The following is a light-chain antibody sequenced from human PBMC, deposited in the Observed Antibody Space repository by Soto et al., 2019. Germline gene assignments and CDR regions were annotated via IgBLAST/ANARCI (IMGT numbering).Light chain of an antibody. CDR1: PSVSSN. V-gene: IGKV3-15*01. J-gene: IGKJ4*01. Sequence: EIVMTQSPATLSVSLGERATLSCRASPSVSSNLAWYQQKPGQAPRLLIFGASTRATGIPARFSGSGSGTEFTLTISSLQSEDFAVYHCQHYHALPLTFGGGTKVEIK. CDR2: GAS. CDR3: QHYHALPLT.